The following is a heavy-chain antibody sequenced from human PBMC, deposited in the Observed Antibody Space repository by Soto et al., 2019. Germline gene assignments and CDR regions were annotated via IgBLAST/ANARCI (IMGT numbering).Heavy chain of an antibody. CDR1: GFTFSIYG. CDR3: ARDSSGLTLGGGHAFDI. D-gene: IGHD3-16*01. J-gene: IGHJ3*02. Sequence: ESGGGVVQPGRSLRLSCAASGFTFSIYGMHWVRQAPGKGLEWVAVIWYDGSNKYYADSVKGRFTISRYNSKNTLYLQMNSLGGEDTAVYSGARDSSGLTLGGGHAFDIWGQGTMVTVSS. CDR2: IWYDGSNK. V-gene: IGHV3-33*01.